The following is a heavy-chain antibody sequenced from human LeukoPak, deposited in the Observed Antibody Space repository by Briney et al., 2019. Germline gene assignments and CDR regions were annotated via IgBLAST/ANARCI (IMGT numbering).Heavy chain of an antibody. J-gene: IGHJ5*02. CDR2: IYYSGST. Sequence: SETLSLTCTVSGGSISSSSYYWGWIRQPLGKGLEWIGSIYYSGSTYYNPSLKSRVTISVDTSKNQFSLKLSSVTAADTAVYYCARDPSSTSPSLNWFDPWGQGTLVTVSS. CDR1: GGSISSSSYY. CDR3: ARDPSSTSPSLNWFDP. D-gene: IGHD2-2*01. V-gene: IGHV4-39*07.